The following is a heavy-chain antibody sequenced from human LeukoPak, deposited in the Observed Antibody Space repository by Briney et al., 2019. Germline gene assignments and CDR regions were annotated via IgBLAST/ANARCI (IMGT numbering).Heavy chain of an antibody. J-gene: IGHJ4*02. V-gene: IGHV1-58*02. D-gene: IGHD3-22*01. CDR3: ARVFTAMSVTYYYDSSGYPQDY. Sequence: SVKVSCKASGFTFTSSAMQWVRQARGQRLEWIGWIVVGSGNTNYAQKFQERVTITRDMSTSTAYMELSSLRSEDTAVYYCARVFTAMSVTYYYDSSGYPQDYWGQGTLVTVSS. CDR2: IVVGSGNT. CDR1: GFTFTSSA.